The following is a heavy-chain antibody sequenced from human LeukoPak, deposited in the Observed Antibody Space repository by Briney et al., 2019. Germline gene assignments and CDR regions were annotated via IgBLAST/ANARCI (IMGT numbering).Heavy chain of an antibody. Sequence: PGGSLRLSCAASGFSLSGYWMSWVRQAPGKGLEWVARLHANGDEKNFVGSVQGRFTVSRDNTKNSLYLQMNSLRVEDTAVYYCARGGYSFDYLGQGTLVTASS. CDR3: ARGGYSFDY. CDR2: LHANGDEK. J-gene: IGHJ4*02. CDR1: GFSLSGYW. D-gene: IGHD5-12*01. V-gene: IGHV3-7*01.